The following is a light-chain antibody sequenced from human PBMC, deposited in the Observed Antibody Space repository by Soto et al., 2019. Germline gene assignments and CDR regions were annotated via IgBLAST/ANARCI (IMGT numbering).Light chain of an antibody. Sequence: EIVMTQSPATLSVSPGERATLSCRASQAIGTYLAWYQHKPGQAPRLLIYGASSRATDVPARFSGSGSETDFTLTISSLQSEDFAVYYCQQYYNWPPYTFGQGTNLDIK. CDR3: QQYYNWPPYT. J-gene: IGKJ2*01. V-gene: IGKV3-15*01. CDR1: QAIGTY. CDR2: GAS.